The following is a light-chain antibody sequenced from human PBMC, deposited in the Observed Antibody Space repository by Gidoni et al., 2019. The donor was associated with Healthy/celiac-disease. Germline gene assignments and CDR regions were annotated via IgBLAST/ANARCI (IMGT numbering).Light chain of an antibody. J-gene: IGKJ4*01. Sequence: DIQMTQSPSSLSASVGDRVTITCLASQSISSYLNWYQQKPGKAPKLLIYAASSLQSGVPSRFSGSGSGTDFTLTISSLQPEDFATYYCQQSYSTQGLTFGGGTKVEIK. V-gene: IGKV1-39*01. CDR1: QSISSY. CDR2: AAS. CDR3: QQSYSTQGLT.